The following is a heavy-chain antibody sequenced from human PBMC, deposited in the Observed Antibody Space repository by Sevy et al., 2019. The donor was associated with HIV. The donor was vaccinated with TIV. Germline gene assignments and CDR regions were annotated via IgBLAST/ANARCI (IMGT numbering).Heavy chain of an antibody. CDR3: ATDITGLAVAGTGYYYYGMDV. CDR1: GFTFDDYA. D-gene: IGHD6-19*01. V-gene: IGHV3-9*01. Sequence: GGSLRLSCAASGFTFDDYAIHWVRQAPGKGLEWVSGISWNSGSIGYADSVKGRFTISRDNAKNSLYLQMNSLRAEDTALYYCATDITGLAVAGTGYYYYGMDVWGQGTTVTVSS. J-gene: IGHJ6*02. CDR2: ISWNSGSI.